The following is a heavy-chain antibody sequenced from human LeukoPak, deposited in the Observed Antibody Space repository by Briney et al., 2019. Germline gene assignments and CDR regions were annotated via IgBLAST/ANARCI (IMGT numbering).Heavy chain of an antibody. Sequence: ASVKVSCKASGYTFTSYGISWVRQAPGQGLEWMGWISACNGNTNNAQKLQGRVTMTTDTSTSTAYMELRSLRSDDTAVYYCARDYRGYSYPDYWGQGTLVTVSS. V-gene: IGHV1-18*01. J-gene: IGHJ4*02. CDR1: GYTFTSYG. CDR2: ISACNGNT. D-gene: IGHD5-18*01. CDR3: ARDYRGYSYPDY.